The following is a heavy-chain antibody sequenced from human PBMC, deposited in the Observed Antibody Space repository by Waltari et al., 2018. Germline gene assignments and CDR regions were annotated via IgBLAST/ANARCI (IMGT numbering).Heavy chain of an antibody. Sequence: QVQLQESGPGLVKPSETLSLTCAVSGYSISSGYYWGWIRQPPGKGLEWIVIIYHSWSPSYNPSLKSRVTISVDPSKNQFSRKLSSVTAADTAVYYCARDGSSSWDYWGQGTLVTVSS. D-gene: IGHD6-13*01. V-gene: IGHV4-38-2*02. CDR3: ARDGSSSWDY. J-gene: IGHJ4*02. CDR2: IYHSWSP. CDR1: GYSISSGYY.